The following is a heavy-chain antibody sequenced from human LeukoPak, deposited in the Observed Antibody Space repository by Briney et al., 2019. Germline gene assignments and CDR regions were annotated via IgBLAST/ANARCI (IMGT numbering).Heavy chain of an antibody. J-gene: IGHJ4*02. D-gene: IGHD5-12*01. CDR3: ARVMVAKDYFDY. V-gene: IGHV1-2*02. CDR1: GGTFKNYA. Sequence: GSSVKVSCKASGGTFKNYAISWVRQAPGQGLEWMGWINPNSGGTNYAQKFQGRVTMTRDTSISTAYMELSRLRSDDTAVYYCARVMVAKDYFDYWGQGTLVTVSS. CDR2: INPNSGGT.